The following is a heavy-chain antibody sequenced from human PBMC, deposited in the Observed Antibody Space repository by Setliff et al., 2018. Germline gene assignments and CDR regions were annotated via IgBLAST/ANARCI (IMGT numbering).Heavy chain of an antibody. CDR1: GYTFSANA. CDR3: ARDRFYNSWSGTSITAPHDAFDI. CDR2: INPSGGLT. J-gene: IGHJ3*02. D-gene: IGHD3-3*01. V-gene: IGHV1-46*03. Sequence: ASVKVSCKASGYTFSANAIHWVRQAPGQRLEWMGIINPSGGLTRYAQKFQGRVTMTRDTSTSTVYMEVSSLRSEDTAVYFCARDRFYNSWSGTSITAPHDAFDIWGQGTTVTVS.